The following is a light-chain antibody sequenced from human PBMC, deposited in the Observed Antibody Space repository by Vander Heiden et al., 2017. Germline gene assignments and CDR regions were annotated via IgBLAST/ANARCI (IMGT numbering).Light chain of an antibody. CDR2: YNSDSDK. CDR3: LIWHTSAWV. CDR1: SHITLRTYR. V-gene: IGLV5-45*03. Sequence: LLTLPSSLSPSPLASATLSCSLRSHITLRTYRIYWYQQKPGSPPQYLLRYNSDSDKQQGSGVPSRFSGSKDASANAGILLISGLQSEDEADYYCLIWHTSAWVFGGGTKLTVL. J-gene: IGLJ3*02.